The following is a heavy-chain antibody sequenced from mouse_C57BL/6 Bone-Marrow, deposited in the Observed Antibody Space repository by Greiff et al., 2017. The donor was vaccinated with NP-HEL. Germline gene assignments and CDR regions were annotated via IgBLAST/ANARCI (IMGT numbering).Heavy chain of an antibody. Sequence: PGQGLEWIGMIHPNSGSTNYNEKFKSKATLTVDKSSSTAYMQLSSLTSEDSAVYYCARWEGGFAYWGQGTLVTVSA. CDR2: IHPNSGST. CDR3: ARWEGGFAY. D-gene: IGHD4-1*01. J-gene: IGHJ3*01. V-gene: IGHV1-64*01.